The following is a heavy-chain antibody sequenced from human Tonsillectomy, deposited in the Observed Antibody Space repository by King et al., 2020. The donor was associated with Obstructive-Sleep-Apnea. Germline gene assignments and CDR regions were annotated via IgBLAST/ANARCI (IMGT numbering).Heavy chain of an antibody. Sequence: QLVQSGGGVVQPGRSLRLSCAASGFTFSSYGMHWVRQAPGKGLEWVAVIWYDGSNKYYADSVKGRFTISRDNSKNTLYLQMNSLRAEETAVYYCARDFEGDYYYGMDVWGQGTTVTVSS. CDR2: IWYDGSNK. J-gene: IGHJ6*02. V-gene: IGHV3-33*01. CDR1: GFTFSSYG. D-gene: IGHD3-16*01. CDR3: ARDFEGDYYYGMDV.